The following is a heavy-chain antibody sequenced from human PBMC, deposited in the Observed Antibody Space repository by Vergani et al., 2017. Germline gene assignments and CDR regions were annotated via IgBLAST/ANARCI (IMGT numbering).Heavy chain of an antibody. V-gene: IGHV1-2*02. CDR1: GYTLTELS. CDR2: INPNSGGT. D-gene: IGHD2-8*01. Sequence: QVQLVQSGAEVKKPGASVKVSCKVSGYTLTELSMHWVRQAPGKGLEWMGWINPNSGGTNYAQKFQGRVTMTRDTSISTAYMELSRLRSDDTAVYYCARAWMVYAIGTGEFDYWGQGTLVTVSS. J-gene: IGHJ4*02. CDR3: ARAWMVYAIGTGEFDY.